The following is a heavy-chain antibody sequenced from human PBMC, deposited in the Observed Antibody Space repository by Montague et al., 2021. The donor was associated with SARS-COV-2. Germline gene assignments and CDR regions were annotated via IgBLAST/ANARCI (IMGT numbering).Heavy chain of an antibody. D-gene: IGHD3-22*01. CDR3: ARGDSSGYYYLFDY. V-gene: IGHV3-13*04. J-gene: IGHJ4*02. Sequence: YLRLSCAASGFTFSSYDMHWARQATGKGLEWVSAIGTAGDTYYPGSVKGRFTISRENAKNSLYLQMNSLRAGDTAVYYCARGDSSGYYYLFDYWGQGTLVAVSS. CDR1: GFTFSSYD. CDR2: IGTAGDT.